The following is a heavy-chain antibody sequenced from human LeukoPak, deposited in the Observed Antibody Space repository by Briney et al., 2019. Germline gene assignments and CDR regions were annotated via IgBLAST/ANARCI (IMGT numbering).Heavy chain of an antibody. V-gene: IGHV4-59*08. Sequence: SETLSLTCTVSGGSISSYYWSWIRQPPGKGLEWIGYIYYSGSTNYNPSLKSRVTISVDTSKNQFSLKLGSVTAADTAVYYCASSSQIDYFDYWGQGTLVTVSS. CDR3: ASSSQIDYFDY. D-gene: IGHD6-6*01. CDR2: IYYSGST. J-gene: IGHJ4*02. CDR1: GGSISSYY.